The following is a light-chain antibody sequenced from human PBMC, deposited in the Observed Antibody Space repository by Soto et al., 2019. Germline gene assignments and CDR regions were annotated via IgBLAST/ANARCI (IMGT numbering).Light chain of an antibody. CDR2: TAS. V-gene: IGKV1-27*01. Sequence: DIQMTQSPSSLSASVGDRVTITCRASQGISNYLAWYQQKPGKVPKLLIYTASTSQSGVASRFSGSGSGTEFTLTISSLQAEDVATYYCQKYNSAPLTFGGGTKVEIK. J-gene: IGKJ4*01. CDR1: QGISNY. CDR3: QKYNSAPLT.